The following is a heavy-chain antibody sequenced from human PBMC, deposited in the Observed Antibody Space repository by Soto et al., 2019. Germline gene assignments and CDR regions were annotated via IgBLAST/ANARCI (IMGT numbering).Heavy chain of an antibody. J-gene: IGHJ4*02. CDR1: GGSISSGDYY. V-gene: IGHV4-30-4*01. D-gene: IGHD2-15*01. Sequence: SETLSLTCTVSGGSISSGDYYWSWIRQPPGEGLEWIGYIYYSGSTNYNPSLKSRVTISVDTSKNQFSLKLSSVTAADTAVYYCARRYGGTFDYWGQGTLVTSPQ. CDR3: ARRYGGTFDY. CDR2: IYYSGST.